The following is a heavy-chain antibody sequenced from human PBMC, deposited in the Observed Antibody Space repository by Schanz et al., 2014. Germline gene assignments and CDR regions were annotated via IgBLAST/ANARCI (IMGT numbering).Heavy chain of an antibody. J-gene: IGHJ3*02. CDR2: INPSGGST. D-gene: IGHD3-10*01. Sequence: QVQLVQSGAEVKKPGASVKVSCKASGYTFTSYYMHWVRQAPGQGLEWMGIINPSGGSTSYAQKFQGRVTMTRDTSTSTVYMELSSLRSEDTAVYYCAKGRFGELSAFDIWGQGTMVTVSA. CDR3: AKGRFGELSAFDI. V-gene: IGHV1-46*01. CDR1: GYTFTSYY.